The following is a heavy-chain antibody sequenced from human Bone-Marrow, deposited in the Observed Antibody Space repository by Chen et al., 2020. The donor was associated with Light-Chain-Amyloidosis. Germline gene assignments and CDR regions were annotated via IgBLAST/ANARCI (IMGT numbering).Heavy chain of an antibody. J-gene: IGHJ4*02. D-gene: IGHD2-21*02. CDR1: GFTVINYG. CDR3: ARSMVTAPCDY. CDR2: IWYDGNTQ. Sequence: QVQVVESGGGVVQPGRSLRLSCAASGFTVINYGMHWVRQAPGKGLEWVAVIWYDGNTQRYADSVRGRFTISRDKAKNTVYLQMDSLRAEDTAMYYCARSMVTAPCDYWGQGTLVTVSS. V-gene: IGHV3-33*01.